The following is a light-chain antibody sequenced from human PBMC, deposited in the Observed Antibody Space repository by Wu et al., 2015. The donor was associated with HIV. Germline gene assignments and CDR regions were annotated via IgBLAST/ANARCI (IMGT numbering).Light chain of an antibody. CDR2: DAS. J-gene: IGKJ4*01. CDR1: QSVFTY. Sequence: EIVLTQSPVTLSLSPGDRATLSCRASQSVFTYLAWYQQRPGQAPRLLISDASNRATGIPARFSASGSGTDFTLTISNLESEDFAVYYCRQRYLWPLTFGGGPRWRSN. V-gene: IGKV3-11*01. CDR3: RQRYLWPLT.